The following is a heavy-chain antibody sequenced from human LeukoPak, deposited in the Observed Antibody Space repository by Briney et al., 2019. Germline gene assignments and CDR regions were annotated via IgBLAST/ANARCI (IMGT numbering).Heavy chain of an antibody. Sequence: SVKVSCKASGGAFSSYAVSWVRQAPGQGLEWMGGIIPTLGIPNYAQKFQGRVTITADESTSTANMELSSLRSEDTAVYYCARGEQAGLWFGDTAFHHWGQGTLVTVSS. CDR2: IIPTLGIP. CDR1: GGAFSSYA. CDR3: ARGEQAGLWFGDTAFHH. J-gene: IGHJ1*01. V-gene: IGHV1-69*10. D-gene: IGHD3-10*01.